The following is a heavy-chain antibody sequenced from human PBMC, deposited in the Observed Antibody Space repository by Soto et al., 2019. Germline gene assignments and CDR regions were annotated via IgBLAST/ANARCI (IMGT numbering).Heavy chain of an antibody. Sequence: ASVKVSCKASGYTFTSYGISWVRQAPGQRLEWMGWINADNGNTKYAQKLQGRVTITTDTSTSTAYMELRSLRSDDTAVYYCARPIPAATTYFDYWGQGTLVTVSS. V-gene: IGHV1-18*01. D-gene: IGHD2-2*01. CDR1: GYTFTSYG. CDR2: INADNGNT. CDR3: ARPIPAATTYFDY. J-gene: IGHJ4*02.